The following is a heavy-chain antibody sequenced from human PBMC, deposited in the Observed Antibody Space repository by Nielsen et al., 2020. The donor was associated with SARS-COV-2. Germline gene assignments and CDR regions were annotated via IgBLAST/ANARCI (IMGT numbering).Heavy chain of an antibody. V-gene: IGHV4-39*01. D-gene: IGHD6-19*01. J-gene: IGHJ6*02. Sequence: SETLSLTCTVSGGSISSSSYYWGWIRQPPGKGLEWIGSIYYSGSTYYNPSLKSRVTISVETSKNQFSLKLSSVTAADTAVYYCARSYLSGWIYGMDVWGQGTTVIVSS. CDR1: GGSISSSSYY. CDR2: IYYSGST. CDR3: ARSYLSGWIYGMDV.